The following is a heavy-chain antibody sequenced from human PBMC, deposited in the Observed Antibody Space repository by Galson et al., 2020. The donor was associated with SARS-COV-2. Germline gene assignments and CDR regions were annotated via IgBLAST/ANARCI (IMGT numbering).Heavy chain of an antibody. J-gene: IGHJ5*02. CDR2: ISYDGSNK. CDR1: GFTFSDFG. Sequence: GGSLRLSCAASGFTFSDFGMHWVRQAPGKGLEWVAVISYDGSNKDYVDSVKGRFTISRDNSKNTVYLQMKSLRAEDTAVYYCAKDPTYSNRRPPASWGQGTLVTVSS. CDR3: AKDPTYSNRRPPAS. D-gene: IGHD6-13*01. V-gene: IGHV3-30*18.